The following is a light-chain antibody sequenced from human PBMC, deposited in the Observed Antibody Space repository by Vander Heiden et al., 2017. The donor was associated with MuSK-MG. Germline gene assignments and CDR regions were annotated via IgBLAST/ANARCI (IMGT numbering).Light chain of an antibody. CDR1: SSDVGIYNL. CDR3: SSYAGFNTVI. Sequence: QSALTQPASVSGSPGQSLTISCTGTSSDVGIYNLVSWYQQHPDKAPKLIIYEDNKRPSGVSNRFSGSKSGNTASLTISGRQAEDEAYYDCSSYAGFNTVIFGGGTKLTVL. J-gene: IGLJ2*01. CDR2: EDN. V-gene: IGLV2-23*01.